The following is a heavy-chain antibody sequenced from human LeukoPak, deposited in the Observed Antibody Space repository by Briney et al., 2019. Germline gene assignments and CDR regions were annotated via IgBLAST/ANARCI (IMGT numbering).Heavy chain of an antibody. V-gene: IGHV4-34*01. CDR2: IYYSGST. J-gene: IGHJ3*02. CDR3: ARALWFGDPGDAFDI. Sequence: SETLSLTCAVYGGSFSGYYWSWIRQPPGKGLEWIGSIYYSGSTYYNPSLKSRVTMSVDTSKNQLSLKLSSVTAADTAVYYCARALWFGDPGDAFDIWGQGTMVTVSS. CDR1: GGSFSGYY. D-gene: IGHD3-10*01.